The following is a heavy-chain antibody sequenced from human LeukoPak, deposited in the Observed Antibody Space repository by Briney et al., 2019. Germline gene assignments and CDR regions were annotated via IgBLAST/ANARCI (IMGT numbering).Heavy chain of an antibody. CDR2: INAGNGYT. D-gene: IGHD6-19*01. CDR3: ARPLAVAGFDY. Sequence: ASVKVSCKASGYSFTSYAMHWVRQAPGQRLEWMGWINAGNGYTKYSQKFQGRVTITRDTSASTAYMELGSLRSEDTAVYFCARPLAVAGFDYWGQGTLVTVSS. J-gene: IGHJ4*02. CDR1: GYSFTSYA. V-gene: IGHV1-3*01.